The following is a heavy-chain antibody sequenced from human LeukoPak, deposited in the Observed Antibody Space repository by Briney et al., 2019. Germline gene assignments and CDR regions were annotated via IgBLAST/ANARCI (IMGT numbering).Heavy chain of an antibody. CDR3: ARRGYSGSYYEGAFDI. Sequence: GASVKVSCKATGYTFTGYYMHWVRQAPGQGREWMGWINPNSGGTNYAQKFQGRVTMTRDTSISTVYMELSRLRSDDTAVYYCARRGYSGSYYEGAFDIWGQGTMVTVSS. CDR2: INPNSGGT. CDR1: GYTFTGYY. D-gene: IGHD1-26*01. J-gene: IGHJ3*02. V-gene: IGHV1-2*02.